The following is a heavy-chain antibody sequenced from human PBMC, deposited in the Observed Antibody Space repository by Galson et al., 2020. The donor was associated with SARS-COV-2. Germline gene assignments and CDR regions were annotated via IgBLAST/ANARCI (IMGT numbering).Heavy chain of an antibody. CDR1: GFTFSTHA. Sequence: GGSLRLSCAASGFTFSTHAIHWVRQAPGKGLEWVAVISYDGSNKYYADSVKGRFTISRDNSKNTLYLQMNSLRAEDTAVYYCARGMGYNWISNWGQGTLLTVSS. CDR2: ISYDGSNK. D-gene: IGHD1-20*01. J-gene: IGHJ4*02. V-gene: IGHV3-30*01. CDR3: ARGMGYNWISN.